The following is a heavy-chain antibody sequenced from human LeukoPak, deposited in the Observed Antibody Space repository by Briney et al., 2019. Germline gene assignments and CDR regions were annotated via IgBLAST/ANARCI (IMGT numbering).Heavy chain of an antibody. CDR1: GYSISSGYY. CDR3: ARVYGSGYYSYY. Sequence: PSETLSLTWTVSGYSISSGYYWGWIRQPPGKGLEWIGSVYHSGSTYYNPSLKSRVTISVDTSKNQFSLKLSSVTAADTAVYYCARVYGSGYYSYYWGQGTLVTISS. D-gene: IGHD6-25*01. CDR2: VYHSGST. J-gene: IGHJ4*02. V-gene: IGHV4-38-2*02.